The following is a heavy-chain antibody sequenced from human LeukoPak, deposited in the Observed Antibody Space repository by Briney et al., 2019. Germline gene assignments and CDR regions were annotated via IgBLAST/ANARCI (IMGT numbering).Heavy chain of an antibody. J-gene: IGHJ4*02. D-gene: IGHD3-10*01. Sequence: GGSLRLSCAASGFTFSSYAMSWVRQAPGKGQEWVSAISGSGGSTYYADSVKGRFTISRDNSKNTLYLQMNSLRAEDTAVYYCAKGTNYYGSGSYPNPGIDYWGQGTLVTVSS. CDR2: ISGSGGST. CDR1: GFTFSSYA. V-gene: IGHV3-23*01. CDR3: AKGTNYYGSGSYPNPGIDY.